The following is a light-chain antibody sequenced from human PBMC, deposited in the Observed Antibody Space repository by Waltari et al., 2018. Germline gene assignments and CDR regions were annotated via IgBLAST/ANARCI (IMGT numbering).Light chain of an antibody. CDR3: QQYSHWPLT. V-gene: IGKV3-15*01. CDR2: GAS. CDR1: QSVSSS. J-gene: IGKJ4*01. Sequence: ERATLSCRASQSVSSSLAWYQQKPGQAPRLLIYGASTRATGIPDRFSGSGSGTDFTLTISGLEPEDFAVYYCQQYSHWPLTFGGGTKVEIK.